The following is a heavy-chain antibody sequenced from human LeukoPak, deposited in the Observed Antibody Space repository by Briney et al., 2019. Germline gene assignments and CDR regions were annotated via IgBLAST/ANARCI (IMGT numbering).Heavy chain of an antibody. V-gene: IGHV3-74*01. Sequence: PGGSLRLSCAASGFTFGSSSYWMHWVRQAPGKGLVWVSRINSDGSSTNYADSVKGRFTISRDNAKNTLYLQMNSLRAEDTAVYYGSRHATVRPNIIDHWVQGTLVTVSS. CDR2: INSDGSST. CDR3: SRHATVRPNIIDH. CDR1: GFTFGSSSYW. J-gene: IGHJ4*02. D-gene: IGHD6-6*01.